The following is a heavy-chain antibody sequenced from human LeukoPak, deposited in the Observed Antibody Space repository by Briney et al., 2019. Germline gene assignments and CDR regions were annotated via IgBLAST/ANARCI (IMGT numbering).Heavy chain of an antibody. CDR2: IDPSDSYT. D-gene: IGHD3-22*01. CDR3: ARLDYYDSSGYYYYYVMDV. CDR1: GYSFASYW. Sequence: GESLKISCKGSGYSFASYWIAWVRQMPGKGLEWMGRIDPSDSYTNYSPSFQGHVTISADKSISTAYLQWSSLKASDTAMYYCARLDYYDSSGYYYYYVMDVWGQGTTVTVSS. J-gene: IGHJ6*02. V-gene: IGHV5-10-1*01.